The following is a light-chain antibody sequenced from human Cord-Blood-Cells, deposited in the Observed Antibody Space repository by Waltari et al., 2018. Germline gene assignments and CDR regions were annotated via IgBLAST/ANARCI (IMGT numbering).Light chain of an antibody. J-gene: IGLJ2*01. CDR2: DVS. CDR3: SSYTSSSTV. Sequence: QSALTQRASVSGSPGQWITIPCTGTSSAGGGYNYVSWYQQHPGKAHKLMIYDVSNRPSGVSNRFSGSKSGNTASLTISGLQAEDEADYYCSSYTSSSTVFGGGTKLTVL. V-gene: IGLV2-14*01. CDR1: SSAGGGYNY.